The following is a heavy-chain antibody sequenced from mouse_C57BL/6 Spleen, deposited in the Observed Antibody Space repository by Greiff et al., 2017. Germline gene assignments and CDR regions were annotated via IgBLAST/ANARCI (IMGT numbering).Heavy chain of an antibody. V-gene: IGHV14-4*01. Sequence: VQLQQSGAELVRPGASVKLSCTASGFNINDDYMHWVKQRPEQGLEWIGWIDPENGDTEYASKFQGKATITADTSSNTAYLQLSSLTSEDTAVYYCTTMGYDYEAWFAYWGQGTLVTVSA. J-gene: IGHJ3*01. CDR2: IDPENGDT. CDR1: GFNINDDY. D-gene: IGHD2-4*01. CDR3: TTMGYDYEAWFAY.